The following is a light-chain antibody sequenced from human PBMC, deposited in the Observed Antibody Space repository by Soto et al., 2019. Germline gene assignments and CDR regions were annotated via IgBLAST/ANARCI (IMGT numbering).Light chain of an antibody. CDR1: QSFSSNY. Sequence: EIVLTQSPATLSLPPGEIATLSCGASQSFSSNYLAWYQQKPGLAPRLLIYDASSRAAGIPDRFSGSGSGTDFTLTISRLEPEDFAVYYCQQYGSSSYTFGQGTKLE. V-gene: IGKV3D-20*01. CDR3: QQYGSSSYT. J-gene: IGKJ2*01. CDR2: DAS.